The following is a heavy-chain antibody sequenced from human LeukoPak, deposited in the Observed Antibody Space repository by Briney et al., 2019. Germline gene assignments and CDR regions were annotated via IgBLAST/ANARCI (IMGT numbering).Heavy chain of an antibody. D-gene: IGHD3-22*01. CDR3: AHRRYYDDFDY. Sequence: TLSLTCTVSGGSISTSNYYWGWIRQPPGKALEWLALIYWDDDKRYSPSLKSRLTITKDTSKNQVVLTMTNMDPVDTATYYCAHRRYYDDFDYWGQGTLVTVSS. V-gene: IGHV2-5*02. CDR1: GGSISTSNYY. J-gene: IGHJ4*02. CDR2: IYWDDDK.